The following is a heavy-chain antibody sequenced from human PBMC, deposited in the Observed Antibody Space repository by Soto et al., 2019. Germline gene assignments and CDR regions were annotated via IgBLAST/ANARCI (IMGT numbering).Heavy chain of an antibody. J-gene: IGHJ4*02. D-gene: IGHD2-21*01. CDR3: ARGNVVAIEL. CDR2: IYHSGST. Sequence: SETLSLTCAVSGGSISSGGYSWSWIRQPPGKGLEWIGYIYHSGSTYYNPSLKSRVTISVDRSKNQFSLRLSSVTAADTAVYYCARGNVVAIELWGQETHVTASS. V-gene: IGHV4-30-2*01. CDR1: GGSISSGGYS.